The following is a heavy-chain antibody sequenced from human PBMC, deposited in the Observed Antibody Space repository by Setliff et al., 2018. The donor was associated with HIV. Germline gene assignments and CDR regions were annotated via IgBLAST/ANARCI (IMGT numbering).Heavy chain of an antibody. CDR1: GGTFSSYA. CDR2: IIPIFGTA. D-gene: IGHD2-15*01. J-gene: IGHJ4*02. V-gene: IGHV1-69*05. CDR3: ASGSGYCRSGTCYVGVHKNPDKYYFDS. Sequence: GASVKVSCKASGGTFSSYAISWVRQAPGQGLEWMGGIIPIFGTANYAQKFQGRVTITTDELMTTAYMELSSLRSEDTAVYYCASGSGYCRSGTCYVGVHKNPDKYYFDSWGQGALVTVSS.